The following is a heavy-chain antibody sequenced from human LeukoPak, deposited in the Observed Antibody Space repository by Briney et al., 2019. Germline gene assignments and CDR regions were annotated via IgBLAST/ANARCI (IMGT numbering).Heavy chain of an antibody. D-gene: IGHD3-3*01. CDR2: ISSSGSTI. CDR3: ARDDYDFWSGYYYYYMDV. J-gene: IGHJ6*03. CDR1: RFTFSSYE. Sequence: GGSLRLSCAASRFTFSSYEMNWVRQAPGKGLEWVSYISSSGSTIYYADSVKGRFTISRDNAKNSLYLQMNSLRAEDTAVYYCARDDYDFWSGYYYYYMDVWGKGTTVTVSS. V-gene: IGHV3-48*03.